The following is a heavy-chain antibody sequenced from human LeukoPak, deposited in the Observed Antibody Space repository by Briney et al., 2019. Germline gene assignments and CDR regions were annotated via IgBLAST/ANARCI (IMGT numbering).Heavy chain of an antibody. Sequence: SQTLSLTCAVSGGSISSGGYSWSWIRQPPGKGLEWIGYIYHSGSTYYNPSLKSRVTISVDRSKNQFSLKLSSVTAADTAVYYCARERSMRAAARGERYFDYWGQGTLVTVSS. CDR1: GGSISSGGYS. D-gene: IGHD6-6*01. V-gene: IGHV4-30-2*01. J-gene: IGHJ4*02. CDR2: IYHSGST. CDR3: ARERSMRAAARGERYFDY.